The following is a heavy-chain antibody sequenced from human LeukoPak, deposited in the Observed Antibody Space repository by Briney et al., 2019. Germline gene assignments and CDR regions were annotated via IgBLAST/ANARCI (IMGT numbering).Heavy chain of an antibody. CDR3: ARDGLAYRGYYYMDV. J-gene: IGHJ6*03. D-gene: IGHD3-10*01. V-gene: IGHV3-21*01. CDR1: GFTFSSYS. Sequence: GGSLRLSCAASGFTFSSYSMNWVRQAPGKGLERVSSISSSSSYRYYADSVQGRFTISRDNAKNSLYLQMNSLRAEDTAVYYWARDGLAYRGYYYMDVWGKGTTVTVSS. CDR2: ISSSSSYR.